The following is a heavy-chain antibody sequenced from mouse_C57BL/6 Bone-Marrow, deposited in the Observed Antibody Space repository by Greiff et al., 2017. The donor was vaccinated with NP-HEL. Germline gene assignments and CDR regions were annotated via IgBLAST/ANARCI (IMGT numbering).Heavy chain of an antibody. Sequence: EVQLQQSGPELVKPGASVKMSCKASGYTFTDYYMHWVKQSHGQSLEWIGDINPNNGGTSYNQKFKGKATLTANKSSSTAYMELRSLTSEDSAVYYCARRDGYYLYYFDYWGQGTTLTVSS. CDR3: ARRDGYYLYYFDY. D-gene: IGHD2-3*01. J-gene: IGHJ2*01. CDR2: INPNNGGT. CDR1: GYTFTDYY. V-gene: IGHV1-22*01.